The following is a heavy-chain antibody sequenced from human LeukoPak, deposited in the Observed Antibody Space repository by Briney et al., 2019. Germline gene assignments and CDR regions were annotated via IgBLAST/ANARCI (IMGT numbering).Heavy chain of an antibody. CDR3: ARNTYYYGSGDVVRFDY. CDR2: VDHTGST. D-gene: IGHD3-10*01. CDR1: DDSITMYY. V-gene: IGHV4-59*12. Sequence: SETLSLTCSVSDDSITMYYWTWIRQPPGKGLEWIGYVDHTGSTNFNPSLNGRVSISRDTTNNLFSLRLSSVTAADTAVYYCARNTYYYGSGDVVRFDYWGQGTLVTVSS. J-gene: IGHJ4*02.